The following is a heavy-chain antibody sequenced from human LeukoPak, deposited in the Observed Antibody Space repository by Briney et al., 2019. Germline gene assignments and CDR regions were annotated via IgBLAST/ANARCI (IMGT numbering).Heavy chain of an antibody. V-gene: IGHV3-21*01. D-gene: IGHD3-10*01. CDR1: GFTPTSYS. CDR3: ARVSPMVSYYYGMNV. J-gene: IGHJ6*02. CDR2: ISSRSRYI. Sequence: GGTLRLSCAVSGFTPTSYSMNWVRQAPGKGLEWVSSISSRSRYIYYADSVKGRFTISRDNAKNSLHLQMNSLRAEDTAVYYCARVSPMVSYYYGMNVWGQGTTVTVSS.